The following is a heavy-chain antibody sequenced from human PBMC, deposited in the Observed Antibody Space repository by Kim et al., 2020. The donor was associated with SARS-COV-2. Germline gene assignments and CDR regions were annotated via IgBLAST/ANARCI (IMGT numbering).Heavy chain of an antibody. CDR2: IYYSGST. V-gene: IGHV4-59*13. Sequence: SETLSLTCTVSGGSISSYYWSWIRQPPGKGLEWIGYIYYSGSTNYNPSLKSRVTISVDTSKNQFSLKLSSVTAADTAVYYCARGTLRSSSWYLVDYWGQGTLVTVSS. CDR3: ARGTLRSSSWYLVDY. J-gene: IGHJ4*02. D-gene: IGHD6-13*01. CDR1: GGSISSYY.